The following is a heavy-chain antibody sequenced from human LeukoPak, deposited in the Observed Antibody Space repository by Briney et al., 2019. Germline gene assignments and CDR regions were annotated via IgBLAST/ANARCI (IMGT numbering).Heavy chain of an antibody. J-gene: IGHJ6*02. CDR1: GFTVSSNY. D-gene: IGHD2/OR15-2a*01. V-gene: IGHV3-33*08. CDR2: IWYDGSNK. CDR3: ARVRSFDYYYYGMDV. Sequence: GGSLRLSCAASGFTVSSNYMSWVRQAPGKGLEWVAVIWYDGSNKYYADSVKGRFTISRDNSKNTLYLQMNSLRAEDTAVYYCARVRSFDYYYYGMDVWGQGTTVTVSS.